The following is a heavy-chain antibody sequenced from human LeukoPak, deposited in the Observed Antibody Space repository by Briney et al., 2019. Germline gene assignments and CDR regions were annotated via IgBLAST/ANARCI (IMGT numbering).Heavy chain of an antibody. CDR2: IYYSGST. J-gene: IGHJ5*02. CDR3: ARRASTWRVTKYNWFDP. CDR1: GGSISSSSYY. D-gene: IGHD3-10*01. Sequence: PSETLSLTCTVSGGSISSSSYYWGWIRQPPGKGLEWIGSIYYSGSTYYNPSLKSRVTISVDTSKNQFSLKLSSVTAADTAVYYCARRASTWRVTKYNWFDPWGQGTLVTVSS. V-gene: IGHV4-39*01.